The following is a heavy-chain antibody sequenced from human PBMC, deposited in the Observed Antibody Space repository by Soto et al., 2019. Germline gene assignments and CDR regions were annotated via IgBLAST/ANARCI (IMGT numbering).Heavy chain of an antibody. CDR1: VGSISSYY. CDR3: ARDLRSSGFLEWSPGPYYGMDV. CDR2: IYYSGST. J-gene: IGHJ6*02. V-gene: IGHV4-59*01. Sequence: PSETLSLTCTVSVGSISSYYWSWVRQPPGKGLEWIGYIYYSGSTNYNPSLKSRVTISVDTSKNQFSLKLSSVTAADTAVYYCARDLRSSGFLEWSPGPYYGMDVWGQGTTVTVSS. D-gene: IGHD3-3*01.